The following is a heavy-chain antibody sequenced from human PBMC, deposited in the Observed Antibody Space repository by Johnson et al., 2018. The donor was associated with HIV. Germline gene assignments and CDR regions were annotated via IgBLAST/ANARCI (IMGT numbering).Heavy chain of an antibody. CDR1: GFTFRNAW. J-gene: IGHJ3*02. D-gene: IGHD5-24*01. V-gene: IGHV3-30*18. CDR2: VSFDGSNK. Sequence: QVQLVESGGGLVKPGGSLRLSCAASGFTFRNAWMSWVRRAPGKGLVWVAVVSFDGSNKYYADSIKGRFTISRDNSMNTLYLQMNSLRAEDTAVYYCAKPLTKLELHAFDIWGQGTMVTVSS. CDR3: AKPLTKLELHAFDI.